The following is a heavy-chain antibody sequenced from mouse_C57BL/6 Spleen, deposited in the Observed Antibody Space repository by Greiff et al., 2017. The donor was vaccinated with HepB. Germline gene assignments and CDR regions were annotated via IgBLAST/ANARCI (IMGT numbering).Heavy chain of an antibody. CDR1: GYTFTSYW. D-gene: IGHD2-1*01. J-gene: IGHJ1*03. Sequence: QVQLQQPGAELVRPGTSVKLSCKASGYTFTSYWMHWVKQRPGQGLEWIGVIDPSDSYTNYNQKFKGKATLTVDTSSSTAYMQLSSLTSEDSAVYYCARDGVYYGNRRWYFDVWGTGTTVTVSS. CDR2: IDPSDSYT. CDR3: ARDGVYYGNRRWYFDV. V-gene: IGHV1-59*01.